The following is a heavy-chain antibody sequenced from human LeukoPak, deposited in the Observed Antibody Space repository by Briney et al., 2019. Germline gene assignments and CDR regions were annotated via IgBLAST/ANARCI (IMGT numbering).Heavy chain of an antibody. V-gene: IGHV3-48*04. D-gene: IGHD3-10*01. J-gene: IGHJ4*02. Sequence: PGGSLRLSCAASGFTFSSYNMNWVRQAPGQGLEWVSYISDTSSIIYYADSVKGRFTISRDNAKNSLYLQMNSLRAEDTAVYYCARDRLIGGRFGELSNWGQGSLVTVSS. CDR2: ISDTSSII. CDR3: ARDRLIGGRFGELSN. CDR1: GFTFSSYN.